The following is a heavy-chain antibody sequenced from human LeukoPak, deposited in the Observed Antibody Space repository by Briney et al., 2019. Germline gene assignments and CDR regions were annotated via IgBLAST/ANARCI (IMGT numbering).Heavy chain of an antibody. CDR1: GFTFSNYW. CDR3: ARVRGSWCLDC. D-gene: IGHD6-13*01. J-gene: IGHJ4*02. CDR2: IKQDGSEK. V-gene: IGHV3-7*01. Sequence: GGSLRLSCAASGFTFSNYWMSWVRQAPGKGLEWVANIKQDGSEKYYVNSVKGRFTISRDNAKNSLYLQMNSLRADDTAVYYCARVRGSWCLDCWGQGTLVTVSS.